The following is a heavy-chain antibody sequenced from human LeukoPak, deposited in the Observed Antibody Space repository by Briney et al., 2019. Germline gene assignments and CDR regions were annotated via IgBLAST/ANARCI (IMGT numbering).Heavy chain of an antibody. CDR1: GYTFTGYY. D-gene: IGHD3-16*01. CDR3: ARGRLRVPRRFDP. Sequence: ASVQVSCKASGYTFTGYYMHWVRQAPGQGIEWMGWINPNSGGTNYAQKFQGRVTMTRDTSISTAYMELSRLRSDDTAVYYCARGRLRVPRRFDPWGQGTLVTVSS. J-gene: IGHJ5*02. V-gene: IGHV1-2*02. CDR2: INPNSGGT.